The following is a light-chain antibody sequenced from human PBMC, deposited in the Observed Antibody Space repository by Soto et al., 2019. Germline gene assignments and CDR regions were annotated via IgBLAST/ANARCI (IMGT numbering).Light chain of an antibody. V-gene: IGKV3-20*01. CDR2: GAT. Sequence: EVVLTQSPGTLYLSPGERATLSCRASQSVSTSLAWYQQKPGQAPRLLVSGATSRATGIPDRFSGSGSGTDFTLTISRLEPEDCAVYYCQQDGSSPLTFGGGTKGEIK. J-gene: IGKJ4*01. CDR3: QQDGSSPLT. CDR1: QSVSTS.